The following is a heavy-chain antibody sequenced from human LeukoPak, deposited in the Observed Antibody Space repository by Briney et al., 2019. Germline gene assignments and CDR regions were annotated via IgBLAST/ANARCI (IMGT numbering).Heavy chain of an antibody. Sequence: GGSLRLSCAAFGFTVSSNFLSWVRQPPGKGLEWASDIYSGGSTYYADSVKGRFTISRDNSKNTLYLQMNSLRAEDTAVYYCARVINIGWEGELSDWGQGTLVTVSS. CDR3: ARVINIGWEGELSD. CDR1: GFTVSSNF. D-gene: IGHD3-3*02. J-gene: IGHJ4*02. V-gene: IGHV3-53*01. CDR2: IYSGGST.